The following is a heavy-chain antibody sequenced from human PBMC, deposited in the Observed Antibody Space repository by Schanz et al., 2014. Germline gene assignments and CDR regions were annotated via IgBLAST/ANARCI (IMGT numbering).Heavy chain of an antibody. D-gene: IGHD6-13*01. V-gene: IGHV1-69*09. CDR2: IIPILGIA. CDR1: GGTFSTYT. Sequence: QVQLVQSGAELRKPGTSVKVSCKTSGGTFSTYTISWVRQAPGQGLEWMGRIIPILGIANYAQKFQGRVTITADKSTFTAYMDVSSLRSEDTAVYYCASSGAGYSSSWDFDYGGQGTLVTVSS. J-gene: IGHJ4*02. CDR3: ASSGAGYSSSWDFDY.